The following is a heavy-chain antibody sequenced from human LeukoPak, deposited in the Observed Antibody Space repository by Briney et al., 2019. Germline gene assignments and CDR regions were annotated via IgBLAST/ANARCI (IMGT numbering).Heavy chain of an antibody. V-gene: IGHV4-30-4*01. J-gene: IGHJ5*02. CDR1: GGSISSGDYY. Sequence: SETLSLTCTVSGGSISSGDYYWSWLRQPPGKGLEWIGYMYYSGSTYYNPSLKSRVTISIDTSKNQFSLKLSSVTAADTAVYYCARPYYYDSRIDPGGQGTLVTVSS. D-gene: IGHD3-22*01. CDR3: ARPYYYDSRIDP. CDR2: MYYSGST.